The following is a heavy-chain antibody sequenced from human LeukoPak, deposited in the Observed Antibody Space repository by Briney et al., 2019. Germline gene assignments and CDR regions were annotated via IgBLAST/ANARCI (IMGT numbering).Heavy chain of an antibody. J-gene: IGHJ4*02. V-gene: IGHV4-34*01. CDR1: GGSFSGYY. CDR2: INHSGST. CDR3: AICGGQGSYFDY. Sequence: SETLSLTCAVYGGSFSGYYWSWIRQPPGEGLEWIGEINHSGSTNYNPSLKSRVTISVDTSKNQFSLKLSSVTAAETAVYYCAICGGQGSYFDYWGQGTLVTVSS. D-gene: IGHD2-21*01.